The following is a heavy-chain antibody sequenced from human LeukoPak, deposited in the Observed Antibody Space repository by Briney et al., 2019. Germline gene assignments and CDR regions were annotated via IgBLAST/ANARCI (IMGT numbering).Heavy chain of an antibody. Sequence: PGGSLRLSCAVSGFTFNSHWMSWVRQAPGKGLEWVANIKQDGSEKYYVDSVKGRFTISRDNAKNSLYLQMNSLRAEDTAVYYCGRDGGYSYGYYSDYWGQGTLVSVSS. V-gene: IGHV3-7*01. CDR2: IKQDGSEK. CDR1: GFTFNSHW. CDR3: GRDGGYSYGYYSDY. J-gene: IGHJ4*02. D-gene: IGHD5-18*01.